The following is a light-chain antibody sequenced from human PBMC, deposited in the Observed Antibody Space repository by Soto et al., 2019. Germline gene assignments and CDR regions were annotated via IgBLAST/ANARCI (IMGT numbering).Light chain of an antibody. V-gene: IGKV3-20*01. CDR1: QSVSSSH. CDR3: QQYGSSPWT. CDR2: GAS. Sequence: EIVLTQSPDTLYLSPGERATLSCRASQSVSSSHLAWYQQRHGQAPRLLIYGASSRATGIPDRFSGSGSGTDFTLTISRLEPEDFAVYYCQQYGSSPWTFGQGTKVEIK. J-gene: IGKJ1*01.